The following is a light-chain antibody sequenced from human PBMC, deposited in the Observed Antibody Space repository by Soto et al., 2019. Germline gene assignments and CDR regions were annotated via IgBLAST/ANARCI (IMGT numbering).Light chain of an antibody. J-gene: IGLJ2*01. CDR3: SSFEASNNLL. V-gene: IGLV2-8*01. CDR2: EVS. CDR1: SSDVGGYNY. Sequence: QSVLTQPPSASGSPGQSVTISCTGTSSDVGGYNYVSWYQQHPGKAPKLMIYEVSKRPSGVPDRFSGSKSGNTASLTVAGLQVEDEADYYCSSFEASNNLLFGGGTKLTVL.